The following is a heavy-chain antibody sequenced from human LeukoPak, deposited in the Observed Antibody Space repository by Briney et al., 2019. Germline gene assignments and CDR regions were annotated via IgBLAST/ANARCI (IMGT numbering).Heavy chain of an antibody. CDR2: IFSGGTI. D-gene: IGHD1-14*01. Sequence: GGSLRLSCAASGFTFNSYAMSWVRQAPWERLQWVSVIFSGGTIYYADSVKGRFTISRDNSKNTLYLQINNLRAEDTAVYYCARGGIPAVLYYFDYWGQGSLVTVSS. V-gene: IGHV3-66*01. CDR1: GFTFNSYA. CDR3: ARGGIPAVLYYFDY. J-gene: IGHJ4*02.